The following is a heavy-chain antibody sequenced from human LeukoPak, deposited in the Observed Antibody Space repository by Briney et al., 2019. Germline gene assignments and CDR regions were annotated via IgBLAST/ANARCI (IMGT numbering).Heavy chain of an antibody. CDR1: GFTFSSYE. J-gene: IGHJ2*01. V-gene: IGHV3-48*03. D-gene: IGHD6-6*01. CDR2: ISSSGSTI. CDR3: ARDEQLTHWYFDL. Sequence: GGSLRLPCAASGFTFSSYEMNWVRQAPGKGLEWVSYISSSGSTIYYADSVKGRFTISRDNAKNSLYLQMNSLRAEDTAVYYCARDEQLTHWYFDLWGRGTLVTVSS.